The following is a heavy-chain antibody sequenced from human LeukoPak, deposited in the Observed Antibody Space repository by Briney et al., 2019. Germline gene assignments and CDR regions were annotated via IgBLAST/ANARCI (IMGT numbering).Heavy chain of an antibody. V-gene: IGHV4-34*01. CDR3: ARGVKDCSSTSCYTRSEYFQH. Sequence: PSETLSLTCAVYGGSFSGYYWSWIRQPPGKGLEWIGEINHSGSTNYNPSLKSRVTISVDTSKNQFSLRLSSVTAADTAVYYCARGVKDCSSTSCYTRSEYFQHWGQGTLVTVSS. CDR2: INHSGST. CDR1: GGSFSGYY. J-gene: IGHJ1*01. D-gene: IGHD2-2*02.